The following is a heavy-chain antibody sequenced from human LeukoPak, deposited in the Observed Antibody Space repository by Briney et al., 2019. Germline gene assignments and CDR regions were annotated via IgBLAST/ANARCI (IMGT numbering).Heavy chain of an antibody. V-gene: IGHV4-39*01. D-gene: IGHD4-17*01. CDR3: ASVNYVDYGFDY. J-gene: IGHJ4*02. CDR1: GGSISNRHYS. CDR2: ISYSGST. Sequence: SETLSLTCTVSGGSISNRHYSWGWIRQPPGKGLEWIAHISYSGSTCYNPSLRSRVTISVDTSKNQFSLKLASMTAADAAIFYCASVNYVDYGFDYWGQGTLVTVSS.